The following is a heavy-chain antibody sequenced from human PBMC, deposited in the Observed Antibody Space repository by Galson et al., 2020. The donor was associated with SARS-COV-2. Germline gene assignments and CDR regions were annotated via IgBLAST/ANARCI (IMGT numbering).Heavy chain of an antibody. J-gene: IGHJ4*02. D-gene: IGHD2-8*02. CDR3: AKWIPTGTYFDD. CDR2: IWYDGSIK. Sequence: GGSLRLSCAASGFTFSSYGMHWVRQAPGKGLEWVAVIWYDGSIKYYADSVKGRFTISRDNSKNTLYLQMNSLRAEDTAVYYCAKWIPTGTYFDDWGRETLVTVA. V-gene: IGHV3-33*06. CDR1: GFTFSSYG.